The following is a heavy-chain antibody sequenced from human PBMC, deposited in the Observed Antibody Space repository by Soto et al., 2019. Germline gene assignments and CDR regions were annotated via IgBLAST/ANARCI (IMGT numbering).Heavy chain of an antibody. V-gene: IGHV4-31*03. J-gene: IGHJ4*02. Sequence: QVQLQESGPGLVKPSQTLSLTCTVSGGSISSGGYYWSWIRQHPGKGLEWIGYIYYSGSTYYNPSLKSRVTISVDTSKIQFSLKLSSVTAADTAVYYCARSSIIMQLVIFDYWGQGTLVTVSS. D-gene: IGHD6-6*01. CDR1: GGSISSGGYY. CDR3: ARSSIIMQLVIFDY. CDR2: IYYSGST.